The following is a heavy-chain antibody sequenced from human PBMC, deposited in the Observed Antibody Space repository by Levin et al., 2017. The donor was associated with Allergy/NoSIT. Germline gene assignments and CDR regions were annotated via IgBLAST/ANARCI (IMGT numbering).Heavy chain of an antibody. Sequence: GLEWXSSVSDGGYYTFYADSVKGRFTISRDNSKNTVYLQMNSLRAEDTALYFCAKDDGAAYYSFDSWGQGTLVTVSS. J-gene: IGHJ4*02. V-gene: IGHV3-23*01. CDR3: AKDDGAAYYSFDS. CDR2: VSDGGYYT. D-gene: IGHD1-26*01.